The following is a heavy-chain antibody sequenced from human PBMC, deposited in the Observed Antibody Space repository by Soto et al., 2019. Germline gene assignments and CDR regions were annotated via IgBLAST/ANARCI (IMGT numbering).Heavy chain of an antibody. CDR3: ASVGCCRYAY. CDR2: IDAGKGNP. D-gene: IGHD2-15*01. CDR1: GYTFTTYT. J-gene: IGHJ4*02. V-gene: IGHV1-3*01. Sequence: QVQHVQSGAEVKKPGASVKVACKASGYTFTTYTIHWVRQALGHGLEWMGWIDAGKGNPEYSQRLQGRVTFTRDTSACTAYMELSSLRSEDTAVFYCASVGCCRYAYCGQGTVVTVSS.